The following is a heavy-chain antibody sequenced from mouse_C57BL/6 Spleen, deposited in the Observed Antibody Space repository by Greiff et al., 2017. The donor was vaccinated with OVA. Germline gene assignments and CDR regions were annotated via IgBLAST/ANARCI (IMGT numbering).Heavy chain of an antibody. CDR2: INYDGSST. J-gene: IGHJ3*01. D-gene: IGHD1-1*01. CDR1: GFTFSDYY. CDR3: ARDGNYGSSYGFAY. V-gene: IGHV5-16*01. Sequence: EVQRVESEGGLVQPGSSMKLSCTASGFTFSDYYMAWVRQVPEKGLEWVANINYDGSSTYYLDSLKSRFIISRDNAKNILYLQMSSLKSEDTATYYCARDGNYGSSYGFAYWGQGTLVTVSA.